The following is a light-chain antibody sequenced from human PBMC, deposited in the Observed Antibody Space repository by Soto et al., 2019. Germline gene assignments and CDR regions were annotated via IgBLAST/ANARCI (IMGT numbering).Light chain of an antibody. CDR2: GAS. V-gene: IGKV1-9*01. CDR1: QGISTY. Sequence: DIQLTQSPSFLSASVGDRVTITCRASQGISTYLAWYLQRPGKAPKLLIYGASTLQSGVPSRFSGSGSGTEFTLTINSLQPEDFGTYYCQQLNSDWYAFGQGTKLEIK. CDR3: QQLNSDWYA. J-gene: IGKJ2*01.